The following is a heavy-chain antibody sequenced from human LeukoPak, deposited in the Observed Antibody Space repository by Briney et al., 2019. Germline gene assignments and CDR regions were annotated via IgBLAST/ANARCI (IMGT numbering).Heavy chain of an antibody. V-gene: IGHV4-59*12. D-gene: IGHD1-26*01. CDR1: GGSISSYY. CDR2: ITGNIYYSVST. Sequence: SETLSLTCTVSGGSISSYYWNWIRQPPGKGLEWIGYITGNIYYSVSTNYNPSLKSRVTMSVDTSKNQFSLKLSSVTAADTAVYYCARGDSGSSGPYYYYGMDVWGQGTTVTVSS. J-gene: IGHJ6*02. CDR3: ARGDSGSSGPYYYYGMDV.